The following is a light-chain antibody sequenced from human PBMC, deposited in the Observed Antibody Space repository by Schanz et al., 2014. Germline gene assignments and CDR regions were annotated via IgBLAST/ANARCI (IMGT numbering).Light chain of an antibody. CDR2: AAS. CDR1: RSISTY. V-gene: IGKV1-39*01. Sequence: DIQMTQSPSSLSASVGNRVTITCRASRSISTYLNWYQQKPGKAPKLLIYAASNLQSGVPLRFSGSGSGTDFTLTISSLQPEDFATYYCQQSYNSLYTFGQGTKLEIK. J-gene: IGKJ2*01. CDR3: QQSYNSLYT.